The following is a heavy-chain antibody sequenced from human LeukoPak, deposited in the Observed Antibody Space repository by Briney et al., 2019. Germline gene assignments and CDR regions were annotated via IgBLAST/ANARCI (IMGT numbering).Heavy chain of an antibody. V-gene: IGHV4-38-2*02. Sequence: SETLSLTCTVSGYSISSGYYWGWIRQPPGKGLEWIGSIYHSGSTYYNPSLKSRVTISVDTSKNQFSLKLSSVTAADTAVYYCARVPGYSDYWGQGTLVTVSS. CDR2: IYHSGST. J-gene: IGHJ4*02. D-gene: IGHD3-9*01. CDR3: ARVPGYSDY. CDR1: GYSISSGYY.